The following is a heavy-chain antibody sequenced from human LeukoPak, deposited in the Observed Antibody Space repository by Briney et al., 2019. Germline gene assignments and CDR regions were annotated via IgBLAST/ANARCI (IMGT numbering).Heavy chain of an antibody. CDR1: GGSFSGYY. Sequence: PSETLSLTCAVYGGSFSGYYWSWIRQPPGKGLEWIGYIYYSGSTYYNPSLKSRVTISVNTSKNQFSLKLSSVTAADTAVYSCARGITPNYYYGMDVWGQGTTVTVSS. J-gene: IGHJ6*02. V-gene: IGHV4-34*09. CDR2: IYYSGST. CDR3: ARGITPNYYYGMDV. D-gene: IGHD3-16*01.